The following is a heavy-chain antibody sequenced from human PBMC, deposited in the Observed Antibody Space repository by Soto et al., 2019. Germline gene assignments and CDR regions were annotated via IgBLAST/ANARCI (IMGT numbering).Heavy chain of an antibody. Sequence: ASVKVSCKASGYTFTSYDINWVRQATGQGLEWMGWMNPNSGYTGYAQKFQGRVTMTRNTSISTAYMELSSLRSEDTAVYYCASLAMVRGLNWFDPWGQGTLVTVSS. V-gene: IGHV1-8*01. CDR3: ASLAMVRGLNWFDP. CDR1: GYTFTSYD. CDR2: MNPNSGYT. D-gene: IGHD3-10*01. J-gene: IGHJ5*02.